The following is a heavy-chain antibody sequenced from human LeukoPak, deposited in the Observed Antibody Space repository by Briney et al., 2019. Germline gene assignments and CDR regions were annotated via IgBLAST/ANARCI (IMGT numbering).Heavy chain of an antibody. CDR2: IYYSGST. J-gene: IGHJ4*02. Sequence: SETLSLTCTVSGGSISSYYWSWIRQPPGKGLEWIGYIYYSGSTNYNPSLKGRVTISVDTSKNQFSLKLSSVTAADTAVYYCARQDSSGYHYDYWGQGTLVTVSS. D-gene: IGHD3-22*01. V-gene: IGHV4-59*08. CDR1: GGSISSYY. CDR3: ARQDSSGYHYDY.